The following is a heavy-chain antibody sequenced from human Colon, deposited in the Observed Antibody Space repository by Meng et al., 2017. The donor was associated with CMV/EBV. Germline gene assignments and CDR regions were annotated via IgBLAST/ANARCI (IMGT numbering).Heavy chain of an antibody. D-gene: IGHD2-21*02. J-gene: IGHJ4*02. Sequence: CAASGFTLSRSWMHWVRQGPGKGLVWVARTNTDASDTKYADSVKGRFTISRDNAKNTLYLEVNSLRAEDTAVYYCARWSGDWHAIDCWGQGTLVTVSS. CDR2: TNTDASDT. V-gene: IGHV3-74*01. CDR3: ARWSGDWHAIDC. CDR1: GFTLSRSW.